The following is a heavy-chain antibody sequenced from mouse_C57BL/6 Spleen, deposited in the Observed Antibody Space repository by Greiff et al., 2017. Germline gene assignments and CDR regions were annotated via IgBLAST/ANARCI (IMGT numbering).Heavy chain of an antibody. J-gene: IGHJ3*01. CDR3: AREGGNRAWFAY. Sequence: QVQLQQSGAELVKPGASVKISCKASGYAFSSYWMNWVKQRPGKGLEWIGQIYPGDGDTNYNGKFKGKATLTADKSSSTAYMQLSGLTSEDSSVYFCAREGGNRAWFAYWGQGTLVTVSA. V-gene: IGHV1-80*01. CDR1: GYAFSSYW. CDR2: IYPGDGDT. D-gene: IGHD2-1*01.